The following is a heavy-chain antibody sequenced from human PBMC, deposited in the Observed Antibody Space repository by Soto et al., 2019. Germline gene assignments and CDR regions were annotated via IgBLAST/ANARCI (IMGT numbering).Heavy chain of an antibody. CDR2: IDYRWST. J-gene: IGHJ4*02. CDR1: VGSISTTSYY. V-gene: IGHV4-39*01. CDR3: ARHDYTSSGNSYFDA. D-gene: IGHD3-16*01. Sequence: SETLSLTCTVSVGSISTTSYYLGWIRQPPGKGLEWIGSIDYRWSTYNNPSLKSRVTMSLLTSKNQFSLKMTSVTAADTAVYYCARHDYTSSGNSYFDAWGQGTMVTVSS.